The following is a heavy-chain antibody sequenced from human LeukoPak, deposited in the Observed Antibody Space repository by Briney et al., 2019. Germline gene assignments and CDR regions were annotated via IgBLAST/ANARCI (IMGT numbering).Heavy chain of an antibody. V-gene: IGHV3-9*01. CDR1: GFTFDDYA. CDR3: ARAAGHTYYFDY. Sequence: GGSLRLSCAASGFTFDDYAMQWVRQAPGKGLEWVSGISWNSGNIDYADSVKGRFTISRDNAKNSLYLQMNSLRAEDTALYYCARAAGHTYYFDYWGQGTLVTVSS. J-gene: IGHJ4*02. CDR2: ISWNSGNI.